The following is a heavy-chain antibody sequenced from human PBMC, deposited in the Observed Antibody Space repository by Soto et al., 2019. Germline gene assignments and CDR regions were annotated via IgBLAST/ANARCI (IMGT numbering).Heavy chain of an antibody. CDR1: GFAFSSHA. D-gene: IGHD2-2*01. CDR3: ARSAPSRGSTYQYHFDY. J-gene: IGHJ4*02. Sequence: PGGSLRLSCAVSGFAFSSHAISWVRQAPGKGLEWVSSITAAGYSTYYADSVKGRFAISRDNSKNTLYLQMNSLRGEDTAVYYCARSAPSRGSTYQYHFDYWGQGTLVTVSS. V-gene: IGHV3-23*01. CDR2: ITAAGYST.